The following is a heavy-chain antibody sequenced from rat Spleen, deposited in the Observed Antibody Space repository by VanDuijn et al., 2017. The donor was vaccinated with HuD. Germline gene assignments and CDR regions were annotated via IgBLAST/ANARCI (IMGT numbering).Heavy chain of an antibody. V-gene: IGHV2-63*01. J-gene: IGHJ4*01. D-gene: IGHD1-5*01. CDR3: TRGGIGTNGVMDA. Sequence: QVRLKESGPGLVQPSETLSLTCTVSGFSLTSYSVSWVRQPSGKGPEWMGRMWYDGYTAYNSALKSRLSISRDTSKNQVFLKMNSLQTAVTGTYYRTRGGIGTNGVMDAGGQGASVTVSS. CDR2: MWYDGYT. CDR1: GFSLTSYS.